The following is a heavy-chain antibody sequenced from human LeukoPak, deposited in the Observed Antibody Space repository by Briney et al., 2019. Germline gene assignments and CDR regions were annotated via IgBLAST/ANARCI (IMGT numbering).Heavy chain of an antibody. Sequence: PGGSLRLSCAASGFTFDDYAMHWVRQAPGKGLEWVSGISWNSGSIGYADSVKGRFTISRDNAKNSLYLQMNSLRAEDTALYYCAKDESYGSGIFGFDYWGQGTLVTVSS. CDR3: AKDESYGSGIFGFDY. D-gene: IGHD3-10*01. CDR1: GFTFDDYA. CDR2: ISWNSGSI. J-gene: IGHJ4*02. V-gene: IGHV3-9*01.